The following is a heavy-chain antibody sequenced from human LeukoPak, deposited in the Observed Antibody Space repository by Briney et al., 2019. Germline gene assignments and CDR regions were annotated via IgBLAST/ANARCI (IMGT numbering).Heavy chain of an antibody. CDR3: VRGGNVAAAHFDY. Sequence: PGGSLRLSCAASGFTFTDYYMSWVRQAPGKGLEWISYISTSGSTIYYADSVKGRFTISRDNAENSLYLQMNSLRAEDTAVYYCVRGGNVAAAHFDYWGRGTLVTVSP. D-gene: IGHD6-25*01. CDR1: GFTFTDYY. V-gene: IGHV3-11*04. J-gene: IGHJ4*02. CDR2: ISTSGSTI.